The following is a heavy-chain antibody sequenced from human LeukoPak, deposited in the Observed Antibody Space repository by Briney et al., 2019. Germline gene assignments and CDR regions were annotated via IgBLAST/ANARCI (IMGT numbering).Heavy chain of an antibody. CDR2: IKEDGSEK. J-gene: IGHJ4*02. CDR3: AREGGGRVPAAIH. V-gene: IGHV3-7*01. D-gene: IGHD2-2*01. Sequence: GGSLRLSCAASGFTISDYWMSWVRQAPGKGLEWVANIKEDGSEKNYVDSAKGRFTISRDNAKNSLYLQMNSLRAEDTAVYYCAREGGGRVPAAIHWGQGTLVTVSS. CDR1: GFTISDYW.